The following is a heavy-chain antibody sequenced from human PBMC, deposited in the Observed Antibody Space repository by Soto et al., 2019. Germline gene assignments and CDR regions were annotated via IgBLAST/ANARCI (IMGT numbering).Heavy chain of an antibody. CDR1: GYTLTELS. D-gene: IGHD1-7*01. CDR2: FDPEDGET. CDR3: ATNWNYAYGMDV. J-gene: IGHJ6*02. Sequence: ASVKVSCKVSGYTLTELSMHWVRQAPGKGLEWMGGFDPEDGETIYAQKFQGRVTMTEDTSTDTAYMELSSLRSEDTAVYYCATNWNYAYGMDVWGQGTTVTVSS. V-gene: IGHV1-24*01.